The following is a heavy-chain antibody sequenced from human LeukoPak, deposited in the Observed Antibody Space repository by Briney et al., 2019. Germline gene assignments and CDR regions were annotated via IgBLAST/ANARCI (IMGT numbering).Heavy chain of an antibody. CDR1: GFTFSSYA. J-gene: IGHJ6*03. V-gene: IGHV3-23*01. Sequence: GGSLRLSCAASGFTFSSYAMRWVRQAPGKGLEWVSPISGSGGSTYYADSVKGRFTISRDNSKNTLYLKMNSLRAEDTAVYYCAKDLSVVTAPLAYYYYYMDVWGKGTTVTVSS. CDR3: AKDLSVVTAPLAYYYYYMDV. D-gene: IGHD2-21*02. CDR2: ISGSGGST.